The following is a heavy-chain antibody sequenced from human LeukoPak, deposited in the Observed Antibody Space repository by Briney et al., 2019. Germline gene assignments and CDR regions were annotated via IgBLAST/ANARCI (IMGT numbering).Heavy chain of an antibody. J-gene: IGHJ3*02. CDR2: MSHTGST. CDR3: ARTNAFDI. V-gene: IGHV4-59*01. Sequence: SPPLSLTCTASGASTSGYYWNWIRQPPGKGLEWIGYMSHTGSTSYNPSLKSRVTISVDTSRNLFSLKLNSVTAADTAVYYCARTNAFDIWGQGTMVTVSS. CDR1: GASTSGYY.